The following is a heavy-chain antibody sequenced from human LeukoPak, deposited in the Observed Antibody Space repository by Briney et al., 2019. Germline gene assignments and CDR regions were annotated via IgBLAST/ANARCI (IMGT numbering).Heavy chain of an antibody. CDR2: SSAYNGNT. CDR3: ARVGDGYNFELYYFDY. Sequence: GASVKVSCKAPGGTFSSYAISWVRQAPGQGLEWMGWSSAYNGNTNYAQKLQGRVTMTTDTSTSTAYMELRSLRSDDTAVYYCARVGDGYNFELYYFDYWGQGTLVTVSS. CDR1: GGTFSSYA. J-gene: IGHJ4*02. V-gene: IGHV1-18*01. D-gene: IGHD5-24*01.